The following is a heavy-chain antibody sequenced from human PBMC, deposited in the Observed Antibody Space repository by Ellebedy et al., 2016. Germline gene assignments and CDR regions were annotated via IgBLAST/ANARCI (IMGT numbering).Heavy chain of an antibody. D-gene: IGHD3-3*01. J-gene: IGHJ2*01. CDR1: GYTFTDDS. CDR2: INLRIGIGTR. Sequence: ASVKVSXXASGYTFTDDSMHWARQAPGQGLEWMGWINLRIGIGTRHYAQKFRDRVTMTSDASISTAFMELSRLTSDDTAVYYCARSSGSGHDLWGQGTLVTVSS. V-gene: IGHV1-2*02. CDR3: ARSSGSGHDL.